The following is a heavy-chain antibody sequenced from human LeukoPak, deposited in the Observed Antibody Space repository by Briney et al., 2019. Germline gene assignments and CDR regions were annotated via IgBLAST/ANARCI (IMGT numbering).Heavy chain of an antibody. CDR3: ARHEAYDSSGYHWAHFDY. Sequence: PSETLSLTCTVSGGSISSSSYYWGWIRQPPGTGLEWIGSIYYSGSTYYNPSLKSRVTISVDTSKNQFSLKLSSVTAADTAVYYCARHEAYDSSGYHWAHFDYWGQGTLVTVSS. D-gene: IGHD3-22*01. J-gene: IGHJ4*02. CDR1: GGSISSSSYY. V-gene: IGHV4-39*01. CDR2: IYYSGST.